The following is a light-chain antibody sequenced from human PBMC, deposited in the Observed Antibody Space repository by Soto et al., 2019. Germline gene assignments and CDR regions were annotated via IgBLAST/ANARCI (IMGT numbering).Light chain of an antibody. CDR3: SAWDDSLNSVV. CDR2: INN. CDR1: SSNLGTNT. J-gene: IGLJ2*01. V-gene: IGLV1-44*01. Sequence: QLVLTQPPSASGTPGQRVTISCSGSSSNLGTNTVNWYQQIPGTAPKLLIQINNQRPSGVPDRFSGSKSGTSASLAISGLQSEDEADYYCSAWDDSLNSVVFGGGTKVTVL.